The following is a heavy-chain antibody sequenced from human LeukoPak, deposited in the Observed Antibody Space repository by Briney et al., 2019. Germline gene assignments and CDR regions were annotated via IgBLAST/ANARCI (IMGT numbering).Heavy chain of an antibody. CDR1: GGTFSSYT. Sequence: ASVKVSCKASGGTFSSYTISWVRQAPGQGLEWMGGIIPLFGTPDYAQKFQDRLTITADKSTSTAYMELSSLTSEDTAVYYCARSSLRGLTPFYCFDPWGQGTLVTVSS. J-gene: IGHJ5*02. CDR2: IIPLFGTP. CDR3: ARSSLRGLTPFYCFDP. D-gene: IGHD4-23*01. V-gene: IGHV1-69*06.